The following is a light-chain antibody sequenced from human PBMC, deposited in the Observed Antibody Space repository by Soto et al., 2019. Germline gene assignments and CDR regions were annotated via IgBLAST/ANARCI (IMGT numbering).Light chain of an antibody. CDR1: QSVSIN. CDR3: QQYGSSTWT. Sequence: EILMTQSPATLSVSPGERATLSCRASQSVSINLAWYQHKPGQAPRLLIYAASTRPTGIPDRFSGSGSGTDFSLSISRLEPEDSAVFYCQQYGSSTWTFGQGTKVDI. V-gene: IGKV3-20*01. J-gene: IGKJ1*01. CDR2: AAS.